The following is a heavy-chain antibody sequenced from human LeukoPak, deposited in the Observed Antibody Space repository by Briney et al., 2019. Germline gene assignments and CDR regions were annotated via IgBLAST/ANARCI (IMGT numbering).Heavy chain of an antibody. J-gene: IGHJ4*02. V-gene: IGHV3-30*02. Sequence: GGSLRLSCAASGFTFSSYSMNWVRQAPGKGLEWVAFIRYDGSNKYYADSVKGRFTISRDNSKNTLYLQMNSLRAEDTAVYYCAKGASGSYSYWGQGTLVTVSS. CDR3: AKGASGSYSY. CDR2: IRYDGSNK. D-gene: IGHD1-26*01. CDR1: GFTFSSYS.